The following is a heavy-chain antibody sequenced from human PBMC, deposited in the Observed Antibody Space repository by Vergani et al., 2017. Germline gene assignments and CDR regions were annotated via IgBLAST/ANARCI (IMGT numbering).Heavy chain of an antibody. CDR3: ARHPEYCSGGSCYSDAFDI. J-gene: IGHJ3*02. CDR1: GGSISSNNW. CDR2: IYHSVIT. D-gene: IGHD2-15*01. V-gene: IGHV4-4*03. Sequence: QVQLQESGPGLVKPPGTLSLTCAVSGGSISSNNWWSWVRQTPGKGLEWIGEIYHSVITNYNPSLKSRVTISVDKSKNQFSLKLSSVTAADTAVYYCARHPEYCSGGSCYSDAFDIWGQGTMVTVSS.